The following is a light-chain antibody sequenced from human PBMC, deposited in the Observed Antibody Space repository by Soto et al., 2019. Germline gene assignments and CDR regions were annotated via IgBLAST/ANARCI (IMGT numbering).Light chain of an antibody. CDR2: GAF. CDR3: HQYNSWPLT. J-gene: IGKJ4*01. Sequence: EIVMTQSPVTVSVSPGESAALSCRASQGLGNNLAWYQKKPGQPPRLLIYGAFTRAADIPARFRGSGSGTEFTLTIASLQSEDFAFYYCHQYNSWPLTVGGGTKVEIK. CDR1: QGLGNN. V-gene: IGKV3D-15*01.